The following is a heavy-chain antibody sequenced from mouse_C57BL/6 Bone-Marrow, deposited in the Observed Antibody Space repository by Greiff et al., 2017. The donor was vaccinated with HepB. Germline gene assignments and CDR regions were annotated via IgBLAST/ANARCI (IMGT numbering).Heavy chain of an antibody. CDR3: ASRETTVVPYWYFDV. J-gene: IGHJ1*03. CDR2: IYPSDSET. Sequence: QVQLQQPGAELVRPGSSVKLSCKASGYTFTSYWMDWVKQRPGQGLEWIGNIYPSDSETHYNQKFKDKATLTVDKSSSTAYMQLSSLTSEDSAVYYCASRETTVVPYWYFDVWGTGTTVTVSS. D-gene: IGHD1-1*01. V-gene: IGHV1-61*01. CDR1: GYTFTSYW.